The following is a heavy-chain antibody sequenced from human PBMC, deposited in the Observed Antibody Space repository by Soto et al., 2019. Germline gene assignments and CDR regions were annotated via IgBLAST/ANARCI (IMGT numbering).Heavy chain of an antibody. Sequence: PSETLSLTCTVSGGSISSYYWSWIRQPPGKGLEWIGYVYYSGSTHYNPSPRGRVAISVDTSRNQFSLRLDSVTVADTALYYCAREIPAAGHFDTWGQGTPVTVSS. D-gene: IGHD6-13*01. J-gene: IGHJ4*02. CDR1: GGSISSYY. CDR2: VYYSGST. V-gene: IGHV4-59*01. CDR3: AREIPAAGHFDT.